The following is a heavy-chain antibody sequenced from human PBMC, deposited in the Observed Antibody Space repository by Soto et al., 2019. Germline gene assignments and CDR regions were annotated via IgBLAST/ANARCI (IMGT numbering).Heavy chain of an antibody. CDR1: GFIFDDYG. CDR3: ARLGGTGYYSGSFY. CDR2: INRNGGST. V-gene: IGHV3-20*04. D-gene: IGHD3-9*01. J-gene: IGHJ4*02. Sequence: PGGSLRLSCAASGFIFDDYGMNWVRQAPGKGLEWVSGINRNGGSTGYADSVKGRFTISRDNAKNSLVLQMNSLRAEDTALYYCARLGGTGYYSGSFYWGQGTLVTVSS.